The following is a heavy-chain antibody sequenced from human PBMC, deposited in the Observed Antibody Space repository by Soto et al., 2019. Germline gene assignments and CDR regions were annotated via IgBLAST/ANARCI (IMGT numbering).Heavy chain of an antibody. J-gene: IGHJ4*02. D-gene: IGHD3-16*01. CDR3: ARPTLYSSSAEGYYFDY. CDR1: GFTFSSYA. Sequence: QVQLVESGGGVVQPGGSLRLSCAASGFTFSSYAMHWVRQAPGKGLEWVAVISYDGINKYYADSVKGRFTISRDNSDNTLYLQMNSLRVEDTAVFYCARPTLYSSSAEGYYFDYWGQGTLVTVSS. V-gene: IGHV3-30-3*01. CDR2: ISYDGINK.